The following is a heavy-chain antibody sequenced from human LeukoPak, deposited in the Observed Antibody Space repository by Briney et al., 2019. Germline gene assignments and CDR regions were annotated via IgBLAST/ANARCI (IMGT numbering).Heavy chain of an antibody. CDR1: GFTLNTYA. J-gene: IGHJ4*02. V-gene: IGHV3-30*04. D-gene: IGHD5-12*01. CDR2: ISHEGNKR. Sequence: PGRPLRLSCAAPGFTLNTYAMHWVRQTPRKGLDWVAVISHEGNKRYSAASVKGRFTISRDSSKTTLYLQMDSLRAEDTAVYYCARGEREHSGYDVDYWGQGTLVTVSS. CDR3: ARGEREHSGYDVDY.